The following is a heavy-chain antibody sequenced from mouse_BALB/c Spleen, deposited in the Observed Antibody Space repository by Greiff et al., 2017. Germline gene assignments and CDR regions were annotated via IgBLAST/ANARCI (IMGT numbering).Heavy chain of an antibody. CDR1: GYSITSDYA. CDR3: ANYDYDEYYFDY. CDR2: ISYSGST. D-gene: IGHD2-4*01. V-gene: IGHV3-2*02. Sequence: VQLQQSGPGLVKPSQSLSLTCTVTGYSITSDYAWNWIRQFPGNKLEWMGYISYSGSTSYNPSLKSRISITRDTSKNQFFLQLNSVTTEDTATYYCANYDYDEYYFDYWGQGTTLTVSS. J-gene: IGHJ2*01.